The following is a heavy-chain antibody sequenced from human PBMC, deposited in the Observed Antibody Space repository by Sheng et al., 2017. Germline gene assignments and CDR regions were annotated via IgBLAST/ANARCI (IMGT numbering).Heavy chain of an antibody. CDR1: GFTFSSYA. CDR2: ISGSGVST. D-gene: IGHD1-1*01. Sequence: EVQLVDSGGGLVQPGGSLRLSCAASGFTFSSYAMSWVRQAPGKGLEWVSAISGSGVSTYYADSVKGRFTISRDNSKNTVYLQVNSLRGEDTAVYYCAKVPNWSQFYFDYWGQGTLVTVSS. CDR3: AKVPNWSQFYFDY. V-gene: IGHV3-23*04. J-gene: IGHJ4*02.